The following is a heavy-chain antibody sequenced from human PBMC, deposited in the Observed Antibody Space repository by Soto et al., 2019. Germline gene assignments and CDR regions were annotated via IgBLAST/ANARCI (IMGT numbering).Heavy chain of an antibody. CDR3: ARDDIATRPQYYYGMDV. CDR2: INGYTGNP. V-gene: IGHV1-18*04. D-gene: IGHD6-6*01. Sequence: QVQLVQSGAEVKQPGASVKVSCEASGYTFTTYGISWVRQASGQGLEWMGWINGYTGNPKYAQRFQGRVTLTRDTSTSTAYMEVRSLRSDDTAVYYCARDDIATRPQYYYGMDVWGQGTTVTVSS. J-gene: IGHJ6*02. CDR1: GYTFTTYG.